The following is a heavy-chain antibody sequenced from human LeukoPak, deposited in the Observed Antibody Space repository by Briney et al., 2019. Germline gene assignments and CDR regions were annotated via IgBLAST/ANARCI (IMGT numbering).Heavy chain of an antibody. J-gene: IGHJ4*02. D-gene: IGHD2-2*01. V-gene: IGHV3-33*01. CDR1: GFTFSNHG. CDR2: IWYDGSKK. Sequence: PGRSLRLSCAASGFTFSNHGFHWVRQAPGKGLEWVAVIWYDGSKKFYADSVKGRFTISRDDSKNTLYLQMNSLRAEDTAVYYCATFQIVVVPAAEDFDYWGQGTLVTVSS. CDR3: ATFQIVVVPAAEDFDY.